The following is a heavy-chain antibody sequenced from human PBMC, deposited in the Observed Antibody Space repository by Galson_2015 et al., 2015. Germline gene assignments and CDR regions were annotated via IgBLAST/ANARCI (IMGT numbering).Heavy chain of an antibody. Sequence: SLRLSCAASGFTFSSYAMGWVRQAPGKGLEWVSLITASGGSPYYADSVKRRFTISRDNSKNTLYLQVNSLRAEDTAMYYCAKGVGSDFYYANDYWGQGTLVTVSS. D-gene: IGHD3-22*01. CDR2: ITASGGSP. J-gene: IGHJ4*02. CDR3: AKGVGSDFYYANDY. CDR1: GFTFSSYA. V-gene: IGHV3-23*01.